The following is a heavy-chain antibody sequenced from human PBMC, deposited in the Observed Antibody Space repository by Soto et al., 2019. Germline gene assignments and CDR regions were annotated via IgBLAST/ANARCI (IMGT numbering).Heavy chain of an antibody. J-gene: IGHJ3*02. CDR1: GFTFSSYG. CDR2: ISYDGSNK. CDR3: AKDPRGPKLELHAFDI. Sequence: GGSLRLSCAASGFTFSSYGMHWVRQAPGKGLEWVAVISYDGSNKYYADSVKGRFTISRDNSKNTLYLQMNSLRAEDTAVYYCAKDPRGPKLELHAFDIWGQGTMVTVSS. D-gene: IGHD1-7*01. V-gene: IGHV3-30*18.